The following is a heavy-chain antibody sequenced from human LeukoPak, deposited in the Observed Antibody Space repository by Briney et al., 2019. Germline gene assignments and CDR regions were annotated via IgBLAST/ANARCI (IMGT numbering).Heavy chain of an antibody. CDR3: ARGRWFGAQKRWFDP. D-gene: IGHD3-10*01. J-gene: IGHJ5*02. CDR2: INHSGST. CDR1: GGSFSGYY. Sequence: SETLSLTCAVYGGSFSGYYWSWSRQPPGKGLEWMGEINHSGSTNYNLSLKSRVTISVDTSKNQFSLKLSSVTAADTAVYYCARGRWFGAQKRWFDPWGQGTLVTVSS. V-gene: IGHV4-34*01.